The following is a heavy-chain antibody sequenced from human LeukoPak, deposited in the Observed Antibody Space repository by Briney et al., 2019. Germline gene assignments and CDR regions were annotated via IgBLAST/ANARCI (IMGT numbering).Heavy chain of an antibody. CDR1: GFTFSSYS. V-gene: IGHV3-21*01. Sequence: GGSLRLSCAASGFTFSSYSMNWVRRAPGKGLEWVSSISSSGRYSYYADSVKGRFTISRDNANNSLYLQMNRLRAEDTAVYYCARDRLAGTGFDYWGQGTLVTVSS. J-gene: IGHJ4*02. CDR2: ISSSGRYS. CDR3: ARDRLAGTGFDY. D-gene: IGHD1-14*01.